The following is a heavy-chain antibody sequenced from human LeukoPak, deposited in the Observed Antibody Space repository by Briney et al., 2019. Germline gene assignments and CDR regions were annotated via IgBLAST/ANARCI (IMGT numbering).Heavy chain of an antibody. CDR3: ATGYSGYDHFDY. CDR2: FDPEDGET. D-gene: IGHD5-12*01. CDR1: GYTLTELS. Sequence: ASVKVSCMVSGYTLTELSMHWVRQAPGKGREWMGGFDPEDGETIYVQKFQGRVTMTEDTSTDTAYMELSSLRSEDTAVYYCATGYSGYDHFDYWGQGTLVTVSS. V-gene: IGHV1-24*01. J-gene: IGHJ4*02.